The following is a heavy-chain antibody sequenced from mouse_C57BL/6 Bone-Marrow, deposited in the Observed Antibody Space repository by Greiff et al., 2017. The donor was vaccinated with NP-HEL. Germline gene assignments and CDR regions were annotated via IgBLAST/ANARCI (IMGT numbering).Heavy chain of an antibody. CDR3: ARDRGEAWFAY. V-gene: IGHV5-4*01. Sequence: EVQGVESGGGLAKPGGSLKLSCEASGFTFSSYAMSWVRQTPGKRLEWVANISDGGSYTNYPHNVKGRFTMTRDNSTNNVYLQLSNLKYEDTAMYYCARDRGEAWFAYWGQGTLVTVSA. D-gene: IGHD3-1*01. CDR1: GFTFSSYA. CDR2: ISDGGSYT. J-gene: IGHJ3*01.